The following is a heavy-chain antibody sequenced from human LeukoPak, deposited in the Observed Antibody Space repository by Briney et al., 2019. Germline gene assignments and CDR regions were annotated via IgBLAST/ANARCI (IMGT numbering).Heavy chain of an antibody. CDR1: GGSFSGYY. CDR3: ARAGYMIDAFDI. Sequence: PSETLSLTCAVYGGSFSGYYWSWIRQPPGKGLEWIGEINHSGSTYYNPSLKSRVTISVDRSKNQFSLKLSSVTAADTAVYYCARAGYMIDAFDIWGQGTMVTVSS. V-gene: IGHV4-34*01. D-gene: IGHD3-22*01. J-gene: IGHJ3*02. CDR2: INHSGST.